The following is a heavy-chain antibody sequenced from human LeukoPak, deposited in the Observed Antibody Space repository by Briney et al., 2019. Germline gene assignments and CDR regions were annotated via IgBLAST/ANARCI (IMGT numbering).Heavy chain of an antibody. V-gene: IGHV4-34*01. Sequence: AETPSLTCAVYGGSFSGYYWSWIRQPPGKGLEWIGEINHSGSTNYNPSLKSRVTISVDTSKNQFSLKLSSVTAADTAVYYCARERRNSEGYGMDVWGQGTTVTVSS. CDR3: ARERRNSEGYGMDV. CDR1: GGSFSGYY. D-gene: IGHD5-18*01. J-gene: IGHJ6*02. CDR2: INHSGST.